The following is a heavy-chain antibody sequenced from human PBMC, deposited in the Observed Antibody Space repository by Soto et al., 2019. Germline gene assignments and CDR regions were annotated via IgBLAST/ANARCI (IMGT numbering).Heavy chain of an antibody. J-gene: IGHJ6*02. D-gene: IGHD2-21*02. CDR1: GFTFGDHF. V-gene: IGHV3-11*01. CDR3: ARDRLPSSYKGMNV. Sequence: QVQLVESGGALVKPGGSLRLSCATSGFTFGDHFMSWVRQAPGKGLEWLSYISGNGDTIYYADSVRGRFTISRDNAKNSLYLHMNSLRAEDTAVYYCARDRLPSSYKGMNVWGQGTTVIVSS. CDR2: ISGNGDTI.